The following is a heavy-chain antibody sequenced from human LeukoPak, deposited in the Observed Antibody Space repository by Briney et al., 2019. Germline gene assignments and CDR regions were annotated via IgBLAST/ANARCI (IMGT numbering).Heavy chain of an antibody. V-gene: IGHV3-30*18. D-gene: IGHD3-10*01. J-gene: IGHJ3*02. CDR2: ISYDGPNE. CDR3: AKDLSPLVWFVSGSDAFDI. CDR1: GFTFSPYG. Sequence: GGSLRLSCAASGFTFSPYGIYWVRQAPGKGLEWVAVISYDGPNEYYADSVKGLSTISRDNSKNTLYLQMNSLRAEDTAVYYCAKDLSPLVWFVSGSDAFDIWGQGTMVTVSS.